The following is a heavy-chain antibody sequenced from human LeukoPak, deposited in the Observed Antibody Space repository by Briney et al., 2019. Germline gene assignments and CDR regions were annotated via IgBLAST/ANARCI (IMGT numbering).Heavy chain of an antibody. V-gene: IGHV3-53*04. D-gene: IGHD6-13*01. CDR1: GFTFSSYA. CDR3: ARVSYGYSSSWYVDY. Sequence: GGSLGLSCAASGFTFSSYAMSWVRQAPGKGLEWVSVIYSGGSTYYADSVKGRFTISRHNSKNTLYLQMNSLRAEDTAVYYCARVSYGYSSSWYVDYWGQGTLVTVSS. J-gene: IGHJ4*02. CDR2: IYSGGST.